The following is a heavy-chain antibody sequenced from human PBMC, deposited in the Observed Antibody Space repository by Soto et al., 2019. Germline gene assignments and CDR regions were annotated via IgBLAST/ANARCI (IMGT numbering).Heavy chain of an antibody. CDR2: ISRDEDNT. V-gene: IGHV3-23*01. J-gene: IGHJ4*02. Sequence: VLLLESGGGFVQLGGSVRLSCAAPQFTFGGLGLSWVRQSPGRGLEWVATISRDEDNTHYADSVNGRFTISKDRSTNTLHLHMASLRAEDTAMYYCVSWMSAHFDYWGRGTLVTVSS. D-gene: IGHD2-2*03. CDR3: VSWMSAHFDY. CDR1: QFTFGGLG.